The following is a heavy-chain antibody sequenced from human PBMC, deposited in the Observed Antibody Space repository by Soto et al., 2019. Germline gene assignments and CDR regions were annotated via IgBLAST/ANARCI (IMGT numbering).Heavy chain of an antibody. Sequence: SLRLSCAASGFTFSSYAMHWVRQAPGKGVEWVAVISYDGSNKYYADSVKGRFTISRDNSKNTLYLQMNSLRAEDTAVYYCASNYYYDSSGYYWGQGTLVTVSS. CDR3: ASNYYYDSSGYY. J-gene: IGHJ4*02. D-gene: IGHD3-22*01. CDR2: ISYDGSNK. CDR1: GFTFSSYA. V-gene: IGHV3-30-3*01.